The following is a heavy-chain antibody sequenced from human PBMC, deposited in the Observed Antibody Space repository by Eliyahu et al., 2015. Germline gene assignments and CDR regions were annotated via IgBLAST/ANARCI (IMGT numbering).Heavy chain of an antibody. V-gene: IGHV4-34*01. CDR3: ARLTYYYGSGSYLSVRWYFDL. Sequence: QVQLQQWGAGLLKPSETLSLTCPVYGGSFSXYYWXWIRQPPGKGLEWIGEINHSGSTNYNPSLKSRVTISVDTSKNQFSLKLSSVTAADTAVYYCARLTYYYGSGSYLSVRWYFDLWGRGTLVTVSS. CDR1: GGSFSXYY. CDR2: INHSGST. J-gene: IGHJ2*01. D-gene: IGHD3-10*01.